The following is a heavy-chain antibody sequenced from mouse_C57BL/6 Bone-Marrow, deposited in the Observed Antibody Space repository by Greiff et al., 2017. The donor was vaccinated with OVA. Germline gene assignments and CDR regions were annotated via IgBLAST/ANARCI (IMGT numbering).Heavy chain of an antibody. CDR1: GYTFTSYW. D-gene: IGHD1-1*02. Sequence: QVHVKQPGAELVKPGASVKMSCKASGYTFTSYWITWVKQRPGQGLEWIGDIYPGSGSTNYNEKFKSKATLTVDTSSSTAYMQLSSLTSEDSAVYYCARRNGYFDYWGQGTTLTVSS. CDR3: ARRNGYFDY. J-gene: IGHJ2*01. CDR2: IYPGSGST. V-gene: IGHV1-55*01.